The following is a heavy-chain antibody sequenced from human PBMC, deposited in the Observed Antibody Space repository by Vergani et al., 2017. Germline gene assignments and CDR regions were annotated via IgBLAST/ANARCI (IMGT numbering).Heavy chain of an antibody. D-gene: IGHD3-22*01. CDR3: ARDVLGDSSDLDS. CDR2: TWYDGNNK. J-gene: IGHJ4*02. CDR1: GFTFNQYG. V-gene: IGHV3-33*01. Sequence: QVQLVESGGGVVQPGRSLRLSCAASGFTFNQYGMHWVRQAPGKGLEWVAVTWYDGNNKQYADSVKGRFTISRDNSKSTMYLQMNSLRDEDTGVYYCARDVLGDSSDLDSWGPGALVTVSS.